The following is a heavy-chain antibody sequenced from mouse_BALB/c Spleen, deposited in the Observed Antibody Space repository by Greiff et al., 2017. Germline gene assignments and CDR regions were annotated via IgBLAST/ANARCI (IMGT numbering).Heavy chain of an antibody. J-gene: IGHJ3*01. V-gene: IGHV5-17*02. D-gene: IGHD1-1*01. Sequence: EVKLMESGGGLVQPGGSRKLSCAASGFTFSSFGMHWVRQAPEKGLEWVAYISSGSSTIYYADTVKGRFTISRDNPKNTLFLQMTSLRSEDTAMYYCARSEDYYGSSFAYWGQGTLVTVSA. CDR2: ISSGSSTI. CDR3: ARSEDYYGSSFAY. CDR1: GFTFSSFG.